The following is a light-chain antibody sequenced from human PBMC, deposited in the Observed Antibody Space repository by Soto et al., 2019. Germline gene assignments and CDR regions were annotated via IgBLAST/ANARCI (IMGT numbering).Light chain of an antibody. J-gene: IGKJ4*01. Sequence: EIVMTQSPATLSVSPGERATLSCRASQTVYNNLAWYQQKPGQPPRLLIYGASARATGIPARFSGSGSGTEFPLHNSRLQSEDFAVYYCQQYSNWPLPFGGGTKVEIK. CDR1: QTVYNN. CDR3: QQYSNWPLP. CDR2: GAS. V-gene: IGKV3-15*01.